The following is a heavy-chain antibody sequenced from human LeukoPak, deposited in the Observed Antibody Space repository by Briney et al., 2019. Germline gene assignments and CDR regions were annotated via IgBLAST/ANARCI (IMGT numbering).Heavy chain of an antibody. CDR3: ARDLEYGGADDY. J-gene: IGHJ4*02. Sequence: ASVKVSRKASGYTFTGYYMHWVRQAPGQGLEWMGRINPNSGGTNYAQKFQGRVTMTRDTSISTGYMELSRLRSDDTAVYYCARDLEYGGADDYWGQGTLVTVSS. CDR1: GYTFTGYY. CDR2: INPNSGGT. V-gene: IGHV1-2*06. D-gene: IGHD3-16*01.